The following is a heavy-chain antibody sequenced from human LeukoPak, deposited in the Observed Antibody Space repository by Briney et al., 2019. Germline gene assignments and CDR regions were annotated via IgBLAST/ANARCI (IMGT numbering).Heavy chain of an antibody. CDR2: SIPIFGTA. D-gene: IGHD2-2*01. CDR3: ARVGDCSSTSCYHYFDY. Sequence: SVTVSFKASGGTFIIYAISCVRQAPGQRLEWMGGSIPIFGTANFAQRFQGRVTITADESTSTAYMELSSLRCEDTAVYYCARVGDCSSTSCYHYFDYWGQGTLVTVSS. J-gene: IGHJ4*02. CDR1: GGTFIIYA. V-gene: IGHV1-69*01.